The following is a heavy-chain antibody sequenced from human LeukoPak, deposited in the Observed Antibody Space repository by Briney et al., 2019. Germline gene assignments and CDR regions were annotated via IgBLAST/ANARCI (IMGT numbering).Heavy chain of an antibody. V-gene: IGHV4-31*03. J-gene: IGHJ6*02. CDR1: GGSLSSGGYY. D-gene: IGHD1-7*01. CDR2: IYYSGSA. Sequence: SQTLSLTCTVSGGSLSSGGYYWSWLRQHPGTGLEWIGYIYYSGSAYYNPSLKSRITISVDTSKNQFSLKLSSVTAADTAVYYCARDNWNYGSSMDVWGQGTTVTVSS. CDR3: ARDNWNYGSSMDV.